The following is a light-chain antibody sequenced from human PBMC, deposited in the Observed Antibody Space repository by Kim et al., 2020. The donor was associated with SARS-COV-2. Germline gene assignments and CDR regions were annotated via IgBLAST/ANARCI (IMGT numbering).Light chain of an antibody. CDR1: QSVLYSSDNKNY. CDR3: QQYYSTPLT. J-gene: IGKJ4*01. CDR2: WAS. V-gene: IGKV4-1*01. Sequence: DIVMTQSPDSLAVSLGERATINCKSSQSVLYSSDNKNYLAWYQQKPGQPPKKLIYWASTRESGVPDRFSGSGSGTDFTLTISSLQAEDVAVYYCQQYYSTPLTFGGGTKVDIK.